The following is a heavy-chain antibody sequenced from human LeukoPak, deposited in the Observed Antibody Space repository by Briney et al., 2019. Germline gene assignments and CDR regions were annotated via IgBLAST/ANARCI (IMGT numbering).Heavy chain of an antibody. CDR1: GGSISSYY. Sequence: SETLSLTCTVSGGSISSYYWSWIRQPPGKGLEWIGYIYYSGSTNYNPSLKSRVTISVDTSKNQFSLKLSSVTAADTAVYYCARDLGPYYYVSSASDAFDIWGQGTMVTVSS. CDR2: IYYSGST. CDR3: ARDLGPYYYVSSASDAFDI. J-gene: IGHJ3*02. V-gene: IGHV4-59*01. D-gene: IGHD3-22*01.